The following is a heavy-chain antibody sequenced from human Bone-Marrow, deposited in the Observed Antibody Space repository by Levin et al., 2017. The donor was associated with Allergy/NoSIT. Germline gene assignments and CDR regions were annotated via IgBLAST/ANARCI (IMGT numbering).Heavy chain of an antibody. V-gene: IGHV4-30-4*01. D-gene: IGHD3-10*01. J-gene: IGHJ4*02. CDR1: GDSMKSGDYF. CDR2: IYWSGIT. CDR3: AREDTLVRGLNY. Sequence: SETLSLTCSVSGDSMKSGDYFWSWIRQSPGRGLEWIGNIYWSGITNYNPSIKSRVTISVDTSQKKFSLKLSSVTAADTAVYFCAREDTLVRGLNYWGQGILVTVSS.